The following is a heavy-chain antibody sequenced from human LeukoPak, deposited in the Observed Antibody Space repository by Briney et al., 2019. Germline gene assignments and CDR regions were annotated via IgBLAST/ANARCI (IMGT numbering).Heavy chain of an antibody. D-gene: IGHD4-17*01. CDR2: IYSGGST. V-gene: IGHV3-66*01. CDR3: ATTVTTGVDDY. CDR1: GFTVSSNY. Sequence: PGGSLRLSCAASGFTVSSNYMSWVRQAPGKGLEWVSVIYSGGSTCYADSVKGRFTISRDNSKNTLYLQMNSLRAEDTAVYYCATTVTTGVDDYWGQGTLVTVSS. J-gene: IGHJ4*02.